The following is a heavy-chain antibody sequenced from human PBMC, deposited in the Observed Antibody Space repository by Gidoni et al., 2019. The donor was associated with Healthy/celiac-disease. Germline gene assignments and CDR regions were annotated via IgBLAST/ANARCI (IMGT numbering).Heavy chain of an antibody. CDR1: GFTFSNAW. J-gene: IGHJ6*02. CDR3: TTGGSSGWYSHYYYYGMDV. CDR2: IKSKTDGGTT. Sequence: GRSLRLSCAASGFTFSNAWMSWVRQAPGKGLEWVGRIKSKTDGGTTDYAAPVKGRFTISRDDSKNTLYLQMNSLKTEDTAVYYCTTGGSSGWYSHYYYYGMDVWGQGTTVTVSS. D-gene: IGHD6-19*01. V-gene: IGHV3-15*01.